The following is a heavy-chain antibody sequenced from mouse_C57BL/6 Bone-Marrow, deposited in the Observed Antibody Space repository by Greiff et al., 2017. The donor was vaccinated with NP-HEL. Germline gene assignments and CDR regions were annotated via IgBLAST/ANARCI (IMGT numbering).Heavy chain of an antibody. D-gene: IGHD1-1*01. V-gene: IGHV1-52*01. CDR1: GYTFTSYW. Sequence: VQLQQPGAELVRPGSSVKLSCKASGYTFTSYWMHWVKQRPIQGLEWIGNIDPSDSETHSNQKFKDKATLTVDKSSSTAYMQLSSLTSEDSAVYCCARRTTVVGGPAWFAYWGQGTLVTVSA. CDR3: ARRTTVVGGPAWFAY. CDR2: IDPSDSET. J-gene: IGHJ3*01.